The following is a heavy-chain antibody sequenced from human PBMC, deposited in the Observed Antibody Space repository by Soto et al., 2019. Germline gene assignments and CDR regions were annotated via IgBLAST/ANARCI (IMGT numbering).Heavy chain of an antibody. V-gene: IGHV3-30-3*01. Sequence: HPGGSLRLSCAASGFTFSSYAMHWVRQAPGKGLEWVAVISYDGSNKYYADSVKGRFTISRDNSKNTLYLQMNSLRAEDTAVYYCARDLYRDTAMVTHVVGNCGQGTLVTSPQ. CDR3: ARDLYRDTAMVTHVVGN. J-gene: IGHJ4*02. CDR2: ISYDGSNK. D-gene: IGHD5-18*01. CDR1: GFTFSSYA.